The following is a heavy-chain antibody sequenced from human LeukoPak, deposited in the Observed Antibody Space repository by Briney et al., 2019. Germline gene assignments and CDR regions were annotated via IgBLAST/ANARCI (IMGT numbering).Heavy chain of an antibody. V-gene: IGHV3-23*01. CDR3: ARDSAAGTPLGY. CDR1: GFTFSNYA. CDR2: IGGSGVDT. D-gene: IGHD6-13*01. Sequence: PGGSLRLSCAASGFTFSNYAMNWVRQAPGKGLEWVSAIGGSGVDTFYADSVKGRFTISRDNSKNTLYLQMNSLRAEATAVYYCARDSAAGTPLGYWGQGTLVTVSS. J-gene: IGHJ4*02.